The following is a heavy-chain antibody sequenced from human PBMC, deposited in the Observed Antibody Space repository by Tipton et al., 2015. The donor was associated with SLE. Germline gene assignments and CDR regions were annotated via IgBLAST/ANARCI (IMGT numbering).Heavy chain of an antibody. J-gene: IGHJ4*02. CDR3: ARDIGFHYYDSSGYFDY. CDR2: MYYTGST. D-gene: IGHD3-22*01. V-gene: IGHV4-59*12. Sequence: TLSLTCDVSGTSIIAYSWSWIRQPPGKGLEWIGNMYYTGSTNYNPSLKSRVTMSVDMSKNQFSLKLTSVTAADTAVYFCARDIGFHYYDSSGYFDYWGQGTLVTVPS. CDR1: GTSIIAYS.